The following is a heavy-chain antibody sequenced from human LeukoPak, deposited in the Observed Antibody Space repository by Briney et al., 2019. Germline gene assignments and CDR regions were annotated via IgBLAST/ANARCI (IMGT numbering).Heavy chain of an antibody. Sequence: ASAKVSCKASGYTFTSYGISWVRQAPGQGLEWMGWISAYNGNTNYAQKLQGRVTMTTDTSTSTAYMELRSLRSDDTAVCYCARDTPGIRYFDWLEAPDYWGQGTLVTVSS. CDR1: GYTFTSYG. V-gene: IGHV1-18*04. D-gene: IGHD3-9*01. CDR2: ISAYNGNT. CDR3: ARDTPGIRYFDWLEAPDY. J-gene: IGHJ4*02.